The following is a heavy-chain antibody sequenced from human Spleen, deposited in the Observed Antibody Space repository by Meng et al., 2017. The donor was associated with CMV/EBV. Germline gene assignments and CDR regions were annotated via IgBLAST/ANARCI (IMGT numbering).Heavy chain of an antibody. Sequence: GESLKISCKGSGYSFTTYWIGWVRQMPGKGLEWMGLIYPGDSDTRNSPSFQGQVTISADKSISTAYLQWSSLKASDTAMYYCARVDYSSFYFDFWGQGTLVTVSS. D-gene: IGHD3-22*01. CDR2: IYPGDSDT. CDR1: GYSFTTYW. V-gene: IGHV5-51*01. J-gene: IGHJ4*02. CDR3: ARVDYSSFYFDF.